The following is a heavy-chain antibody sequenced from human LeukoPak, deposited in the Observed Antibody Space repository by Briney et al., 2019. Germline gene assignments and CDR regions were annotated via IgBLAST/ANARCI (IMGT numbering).Heavy chain of an antibody. CDR3: AKDPYSGSYYDY. J-gene: IGHJ4*02. D-gene: IGHD1-26*01. CDR2: ISGSGGCT. Sequence: GGSLRLSCAASGFTFSSYAMSWVRQAPGKGLEWVSAISGSGGCTYYADSVKGRFTISRDNSKNTLYLQMNSLRAEDTAVYYWAKDPYSGSYYDYWGQGTLVTVSS. V-gene: IGHV3-23*01. CDR1: GFTFSSYA.